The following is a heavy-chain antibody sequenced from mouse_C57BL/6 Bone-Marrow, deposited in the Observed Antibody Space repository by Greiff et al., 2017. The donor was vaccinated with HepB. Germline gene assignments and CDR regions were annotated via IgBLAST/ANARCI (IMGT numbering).Heavy chain of an antibody. CDR3: ARGSYYWVAY. Sequence: DVQLQESGPGLVKPSQSLSLTCSVTGYSITSGYYWNWIRQFPGNKLEWMGYISYDGSNNYNPSLKNRISITRDTSKNQFFLKLNSVTTEDTATYYCARGSYYWVAYWGQGTLVTVSA. J-gene: IGHJ3*01. V-gene: IGHV3-6*01. CDR1: GYSITSGYY. D-gene: IGHD2-1*01. CDR2: ISYDGSN.